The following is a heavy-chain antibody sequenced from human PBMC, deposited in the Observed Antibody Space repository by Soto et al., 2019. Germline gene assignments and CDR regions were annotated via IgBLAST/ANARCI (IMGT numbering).Heavy chain of an antibody. Sequence: QVQLVQSGAEVKKPGSSVKVSCKASGGTFSSYAISWVRQAPGQGLEWMGGIIPIFGTANYAQKFQGRVKLTADESTSTAYMELSSLRSEDTAVYYCARGVVVVPAAVSYWFDPWGQGTLVTVSS. D-gene: IGHD2-2*01. CDR2: IIPIFGTA. CDR3: ARGVVVVPAAVSYWFDP. J-gene: IGHJ5*02. CDR1: GGTFSSYA. V-gene: IGHV1-69*01.